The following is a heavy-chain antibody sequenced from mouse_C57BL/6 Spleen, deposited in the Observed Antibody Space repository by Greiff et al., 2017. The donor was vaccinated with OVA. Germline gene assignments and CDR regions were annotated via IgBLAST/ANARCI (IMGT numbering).Heavy chain of an antibody. Sequence: QVQLKESGPGLVAPSQSLSITCTVSGFSLTSYGVDWVRQPPGKGLEWLGVIWGGGSTNYNSALMSRLSISKDNSKSQVFLKMNSLQTDDTAMDYCANLNWDGGAYWGQGTLVTVSA. CDR2: IWGGGST. V-gene: IGHV2-9*01. D-gene: IGHD4-1*01. J-gene: IGHJ3*01. CDR1: GFSLTSYG. CDR3: ANLNWDGGAY.